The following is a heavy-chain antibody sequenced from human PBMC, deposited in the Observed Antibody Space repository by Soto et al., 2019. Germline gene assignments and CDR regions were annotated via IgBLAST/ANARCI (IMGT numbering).Heavy chain of an antibody. D-gene: IGHD4-17*01. J-gene: IGHJ4*02. V-gene: IGHV4-39*01. Sequence: SETLSLTCTVSGGSISSSSYYWGWIRQPPGKGLEWIGSIYYSGSTYYNPSLKSRVTISVDTSKNQFSLKLSSVTAADTAVYYCARQRGGRTTPLDYWGQGTLVTVSS. CDR1: GGSISSSSYY. CDR2: IYYSGST. CDR3: ARQRGGRTTPLDY.